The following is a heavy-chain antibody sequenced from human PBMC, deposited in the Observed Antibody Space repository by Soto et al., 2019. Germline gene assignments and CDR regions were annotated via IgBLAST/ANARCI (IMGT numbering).Heavy chain of an antibody. V-gene: IGHV3-48*01. Sequence: GGSLRLSCAASGFTFSSYSMNWVRQAPGKGLEWVSYISSSSSTIYYADSVKGRFTISRDNAKNSLYLQMNSLRAEDTAVYYCARVSAGEGQWLPRGVYYFDYWGQGTLVTVSS. CDR3: ARVSAGEGQWLPRGVYYFDY. D-gene: IGHD6-19*01. CDR1: GFTFSSYS. J-gene: IGHJ4*02. CDR2: ISSSSSTI.